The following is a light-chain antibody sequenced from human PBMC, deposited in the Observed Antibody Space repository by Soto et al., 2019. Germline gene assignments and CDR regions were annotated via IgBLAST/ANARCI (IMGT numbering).Light chain of an antibody. CDR3: QQYASSPLT. CDR1: QSVRSNY. CDR2: GAS. Sequence: EIVLTQSPGNLSLSSGERATLSCRASQSVRSNYLAWYQQKPGQAPRLLIYGASSRATGIPDRFGGSGSGTDFTLTISRLEPEDCAVYYCQQYASSPLTFGGGTKVEIK. J-gene: IGKJ4*01. V-gene: IGKV3-20*01.